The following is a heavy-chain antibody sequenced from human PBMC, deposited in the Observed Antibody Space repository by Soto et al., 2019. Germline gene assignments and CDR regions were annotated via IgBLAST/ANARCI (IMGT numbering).Heavy chain of an antibody. D-gene: IGHD1-1*01. V-gene: IGHV4-59*08. CDR2: IYXRGST. Sequence: XXTLSLTCTVSSGSISSYYWSWIRQPPGKGLSPXGYIYXRGSTNYNHSXXSRVTISXXTSKTQSSLQLSSVTAAHTAVYYCARLQYNFDYWGQETLVTVSS. CDR1: SGSISSYY. CDR3: ARLQYNFDY. J-gene: IGHJ4*02.